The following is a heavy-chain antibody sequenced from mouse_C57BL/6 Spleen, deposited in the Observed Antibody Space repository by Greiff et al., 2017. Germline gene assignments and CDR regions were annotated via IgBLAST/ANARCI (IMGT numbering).Heavy chain of an antibody. CDR3: ARRNYDYDVDYFDY. J-gene: IGHJ2*01. CDR1: GFTFSDYG. Sequence: EVKLVESGGGLVKPGGSLKLSCAASGFTFSDYGMHWVRQAPEKGLEWVAYISSGSSTIYYADTVKGRFTISRDNAKNTLFLQMTSLRSEDTAMYYCARRNYDYDVDYFDYWGQGTTLTVSS. CDR2: ISSGSSTI. D-gene: IGHD2-4*01. V-gene: IGHV5-17*01.